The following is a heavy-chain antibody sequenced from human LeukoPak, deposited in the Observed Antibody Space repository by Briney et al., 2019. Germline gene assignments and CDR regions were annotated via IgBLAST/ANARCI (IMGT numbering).Heavy chain of an antibody. J-gene: IGHJ4*02. D-gene: IGHD6-13*01. CDR1: GFTFRNYG. CDR3: AKDASSSWPRCFDY. Sequence: PGGSLRLSCAASGFTFRNYGMSWVRQTPGKGLEWVSGISGSGGSAYYADSVKGRFTISRDNSKNTLYLQMNSLKADDTAVYYCAKDASSSWPRCFDYWGQGTLVTVSS. CDR2: ISGSGGSA. V-gene: IGHV3-23*01.